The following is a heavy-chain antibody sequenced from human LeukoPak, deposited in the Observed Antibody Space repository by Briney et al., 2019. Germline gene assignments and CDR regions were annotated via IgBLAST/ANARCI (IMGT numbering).Heavy chain of an antibody. V-gene: IGHV3-7*01. CDR3: ARATVTTENDY. CDR1: GFTFSSYA. CDR2: IKQDGSEK. J-gene: IGHJ4*02. D-gene: IGHD4-17*01. Sequence: PGGSLRLSCAASGFTFSSYAMSWVRQAPGKGLEWVANIKQDGSEKYYVDSVKGRFTISRDNAKNSLYLQMNSLRAEDTAVYYCARATVTTENDYWGQGTLVTVSS.